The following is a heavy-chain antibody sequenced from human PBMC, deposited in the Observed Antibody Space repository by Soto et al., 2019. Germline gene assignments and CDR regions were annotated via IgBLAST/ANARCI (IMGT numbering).Heavy chain of an antibody. J-gene: IGHJ4*02. D-gene: IGHD3-22*01. CDR3: ARGSDYYDSGDLGY. Sequence: SETLSLTCTVSGGSISSGGYYWSWIRQHPGKGLEWIGYIYYSGSTYYNPSLKSRVTISVDTSKNQFSLKLSSVTAADTAVYYCARGSDYYDSGDLGYWGQGTMVTVSS. V-gene: IGHV4-31*03. CDR2: IYYSGST. CDR1: GGSISSGGYY.